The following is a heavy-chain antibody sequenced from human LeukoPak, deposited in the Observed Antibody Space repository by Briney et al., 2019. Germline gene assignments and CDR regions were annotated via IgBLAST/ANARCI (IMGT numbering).Heavy chain of an antibody. Sequence: PGRSLRLSCAASGFTFSSYGMHWVRQAPGKGLEWVAVIWYDGSNKYYEDSVKGRFTISRDNSKNTLYLQMNSLRAEDTAVYYCARDYDSSGYPPSNWGQGTLVTVSS. CDR1: GFTFSSYG. D-gene: IGHD3-22*01. V-gene: IGHV3-33*01. CDR2: IWYDGSNK. CDR3: ARDYDSSGYPPSN. J-gene: IGHJ4*02.